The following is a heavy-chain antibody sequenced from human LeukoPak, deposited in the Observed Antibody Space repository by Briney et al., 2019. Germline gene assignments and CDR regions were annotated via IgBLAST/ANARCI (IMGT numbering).Heavy chain of an antibody. J-gene: IGHJ4*02. CDR2: IKSKTDGGTI. D-gene: IGHD3-9*01. CDR3: TTNGGKRYFGY. V-gene: IGHV3-15*01. CDR1: GFIFSNAW. Sequence: PGGSLRLSCAASGFIFSNAWMSWVRQAPGXGLEWVGHIKSKTDGGTIDYAAPVKGRFTISRDDSKSTLYLQMDSLKTEDTAVYYCTTNGGKRYFGYWGQGTLVTVSS.